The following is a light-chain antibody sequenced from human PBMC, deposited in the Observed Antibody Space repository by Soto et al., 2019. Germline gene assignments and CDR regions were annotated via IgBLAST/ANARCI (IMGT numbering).Light chain of an antibody. J-gene: IGLJ2*01. V-gene: IGLV4-69*01. CDR2: LNSDGSH. CDR3: QTWGTGIVV. Sequence: QLVLTQSPSASASLGASVKFTCTLSSEHSSYAIAWHQQQPEKGPRYLMKLNSDGSHNKGDGIPDRFSGSSSGAERYLTISSLQSEDEADYYCQTWGTGIVVFGGGTQLTVL. CDR1: SEHSSYA.